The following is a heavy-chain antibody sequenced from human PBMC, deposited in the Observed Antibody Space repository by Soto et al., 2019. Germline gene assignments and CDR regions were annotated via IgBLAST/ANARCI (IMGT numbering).Heavy chain of an antibody. J-gene: IGHJ4*02. Sequence: QVQLVQSGAEVKKPGDSVKVSCSASGYTFTHFYITWVRQAPGHGLEWMGAISPHNFNTNFAQKFQGRVTMTTDTPTSTAYMELSSLRSDDTAVYYCERDGGEYDSLTSYYNAHHFDYWGQGVLVTVSS. CDR2: ISPHNFNT. V-gene: IGHV1-18*01. CDR3: ERDGGEYDSLTSYYNAHHFDY. D-gene: IGHD3-9*01. CDR1: GYTFTHFY.